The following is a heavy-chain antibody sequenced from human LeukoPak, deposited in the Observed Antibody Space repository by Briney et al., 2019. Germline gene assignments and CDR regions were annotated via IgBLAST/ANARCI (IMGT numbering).Heavy chain of an antibody. D-gene: IGHD3-10*01. CDR1: GFTFSSYW. V-gene: IGHV3-7*01. J-gene: IGHJ4*02. CDR3: ARVLVPGSAYYDY. Sequence: GGSLRLSCTASGFTFSSYWMSWVRQAAGKGLEWVANVNQDGSKQYYADSVKGRFTTSRDNAKNSLYLQLNSLRPEDTAVYYCARVLVPGSAYYDYWGQGTLVTVSS. CDR2: VNQDGSKQ.